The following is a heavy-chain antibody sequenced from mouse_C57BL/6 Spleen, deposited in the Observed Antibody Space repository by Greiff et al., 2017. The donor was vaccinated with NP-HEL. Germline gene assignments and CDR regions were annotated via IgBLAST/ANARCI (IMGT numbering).Heavy chain of an antibody. J-gene: IGHJ4*01. CDR3: ARWENDYDGGYAMDY. Sequence: QVQLQQPGAELVKPGASVKMSCKASGYTFTSYWITWVKQRPGQGLEWIGDIYPGSGSTNYNEKFKSKATLTVDTSSSTAYMQLSSLTSEDSAVYYCARWENDYDGGYAMDYWGQGTSVTVSS. CDR1: GYTFTSYW. CDR2: IYPGSGST. D-gene: IGHD2-4*01. V-gene: IGHV1-55*01.